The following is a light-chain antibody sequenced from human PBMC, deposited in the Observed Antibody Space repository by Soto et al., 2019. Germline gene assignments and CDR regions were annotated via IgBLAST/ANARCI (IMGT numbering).Light chain of an antibody. CDR3: ETWDSNSWV. V-gene: IGLV4-60*02. CDR2: LETSGSY. Sequence: QYVLAQSSSASASLGSSVKLTCTLSSGHSSYIIAWHQQQPGKAPRYLMNLETSGSYNKGSGVPDRFSGSSSGADRYLTISNLQFEDEADYYCETWDSNSWVFGGGTKLTVL. CDR1: SGHSSYI. J-gene: IGLJ3*02.